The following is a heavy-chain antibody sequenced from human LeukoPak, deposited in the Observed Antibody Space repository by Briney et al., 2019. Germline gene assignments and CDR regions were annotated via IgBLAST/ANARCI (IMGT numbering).Heavy chain of an antibody. Sequence: SETLSLTCTVSGGSISSGSYYWSWIRQPAGKGLEWIGRIYTSGSTNYNPSLKSRVTMSVDTSKNQFSLKLSSVTAADTAVYYCARDLIDSSGWFPFDYWGQGTLVTVSS. CDR1: GGSISSGSYY. J-gene: IGHJ4*02. V-gene: IGHV4-61*02. D-gene: IGHD6-19*01. CDR2: IYTSGST. CDR3: ARDLIDSSGWFPFDY.